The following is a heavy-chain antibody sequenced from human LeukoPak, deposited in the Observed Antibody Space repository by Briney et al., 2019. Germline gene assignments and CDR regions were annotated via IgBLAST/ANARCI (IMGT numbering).Heavy chain of an antibody. J-gene: IGHJ4*02. D-gene: IGHD3-3*01. CDR3: ARGWGRITIFGVTTAGLDYFDY. CDR1: GYTFTSYY. CDR2: INPNSGGT. V-gene: IGHV1-2*02. Sequence: ASVKVSCKASGYTFTSYYMHWVRQAPGQGLEWMGWINPNSGGTNYAQKFQGRVTMTRDTSISTAYMELSRLRSDDTAVYYCARGWGRITIFGVTTAGLDYFDYWGQGTLVTVSS.